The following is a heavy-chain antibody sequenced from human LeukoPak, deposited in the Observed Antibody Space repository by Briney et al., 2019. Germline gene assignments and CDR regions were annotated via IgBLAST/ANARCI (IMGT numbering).Heavy chain of an antibody. CDR2: INGSGDRT. D-gene: IGHD1-14*01. J-gene: IGHJ4*02. CDR1: GFTFSSYA. CDR3: AKPARTDYADY. V-gene: IGHV3-23*01. Sequence: GGSLRLSCVASGFTFSSYAMNWVRQAPGKGLEWVSSINGSGDRTYYADSVKGRFTISRDNSKNTLYLQVNSLRAEDTAVYYCAKPARTDYADYWGQGTLVTVSS.